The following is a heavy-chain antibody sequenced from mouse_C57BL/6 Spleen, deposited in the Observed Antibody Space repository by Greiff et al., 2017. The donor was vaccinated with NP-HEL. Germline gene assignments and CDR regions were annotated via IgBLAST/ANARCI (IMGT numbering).Heavy chain of an antibody. CDR3: TRDSQTRAMDY. V-gene: IGHV5-9-1*02. D-gene: IGHD3-2*02. CDR2: ISSGGDYI. CDR1: GFTFSSYA. Sequence: EVKLVESGAGLVKPGGSLKLSCAASGFTFSSYAMSWVRQTPEKRLEWVAYISSGGDYIYYADTVKGRFTISRDNARNTLYLQMSSLKSEDTAMYYCTRDSQTRAMDYWGQGTSVTVSS. J-gene: IGHJ4*01.